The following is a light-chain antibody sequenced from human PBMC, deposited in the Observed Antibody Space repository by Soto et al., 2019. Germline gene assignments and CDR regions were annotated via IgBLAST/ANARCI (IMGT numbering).Light chain of an antibody. V-gene: IGKV1-9*01. Sequence: IQLTQSPSSLSASVGARVTITCRASQGISSYLAWYQQKPGKAPKLLIYAASTLQSGVPSRFSGSGSGTDFTLTISSLQPEDFANYYCQQLNSYPLTFGGGTKVEIK. CDR2: AAS. CDR1: QGISSY. CDR3: QQLNSYPLT. J-gene: IGKJ4*01.